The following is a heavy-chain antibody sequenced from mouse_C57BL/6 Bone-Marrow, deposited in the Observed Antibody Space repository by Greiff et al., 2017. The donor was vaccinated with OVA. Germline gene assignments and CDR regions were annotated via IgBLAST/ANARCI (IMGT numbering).Heavy chain of an antibody. CDR3: ARPHYYGSSHFAY. CDR1: GYTFTSYW. CDR2: IYPGSGST. V-gene: IGHV1-55*01. J-gene: IGHJ3*01. Sequence: QVQLQQPGAELVKPGASVKMSCKASGYTFTSYWITWVKQRPGQGLEWIGDIYPGSGSTNYNEKFKSKATLTVDTSSSTAYMQLSSLTSEDSAVYYCARPHYYGSSHFAYWGQGTLVTVSA. D-gene: IGHD1-1*01.